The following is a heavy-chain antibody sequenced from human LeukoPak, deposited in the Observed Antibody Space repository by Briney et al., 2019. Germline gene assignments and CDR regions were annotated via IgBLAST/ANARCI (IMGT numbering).Heavy chain of an antibody. D-gene: IGHD1-26*01. CDR1: GFTFSSYA. Sequence: GGSLRLSCAASGFTFSSYAMSWVRQAPGKGLEWISGISGSGASTYYADSVKGRFTISRDDSRNTLYLQMNSLRGDDTAVYYCARDVGKWESLHFFDYWGQGTLVTVSS. CDR2: ISGSGAST. CDR3: ARDVGKWESLHFFDY. V-gene: IGHV3-23*01. J-gene: IGHJ4*02.